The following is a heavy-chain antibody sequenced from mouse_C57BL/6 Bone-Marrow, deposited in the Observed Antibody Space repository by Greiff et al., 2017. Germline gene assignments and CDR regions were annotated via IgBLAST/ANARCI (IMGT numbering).Heavy chain of an antibody. Sequence: EVKLMESGGGLVQPKGSLKLSCAASGFSFNTYAMNWVRQAPGKGLEWVARIRSKSNNYATYYADSVKDRFTISRDDSESMLYLQMNNLKTEDTAMYYCVSSRAWFAYWGQGTLVTVSA. CDR1: GFSFNTYA. CDR2: IRSKSNNYAT. J-gene: IGHJ3*01. CDR3: VSSRAWFAY. V-gene: IGHV10-1*01.